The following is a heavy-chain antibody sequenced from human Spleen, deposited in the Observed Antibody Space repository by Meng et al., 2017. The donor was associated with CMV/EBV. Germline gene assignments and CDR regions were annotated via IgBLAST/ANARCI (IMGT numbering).Heavy chain of an antibody. J-gene: IGHJ4*02. CDR1: GFTFSRSS. CDR2: ISSSSSYI. D-gene: IGHD3-9*01. V-gene: IGHV3-21*01. Sequence: ASGFTFSRSSRNGVRQAPGKGLEWVSSISSSSSYIYYADSVKGRFTISRDNAKNSLYLQMNSLRAEDTAVYYCASPLRYFDWLLFYWGQGTLVTVSS. CDR3: ASPLRYFDWLLFY.